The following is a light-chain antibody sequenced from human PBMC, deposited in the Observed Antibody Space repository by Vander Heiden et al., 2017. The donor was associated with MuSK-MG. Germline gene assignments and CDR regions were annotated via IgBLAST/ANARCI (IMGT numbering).Light chain of an antibody. CDR1: SSNIGSHT. CDR3: ATWDDRLNGYVV. CDR2: NNN. V-gene: IGLV1-44*01. Sequence: QSVLPQPPSASGTLGQRVTIYCSGSSSNIGSHTVNWYQQVPGTAPKLLIWNNNQRPSGVPDRVSGSKSGTSASLAISGLQSEDEADYYCATWDDRLNGYVVFGGGTKLTVL. J-gene: IGLJ2*01.